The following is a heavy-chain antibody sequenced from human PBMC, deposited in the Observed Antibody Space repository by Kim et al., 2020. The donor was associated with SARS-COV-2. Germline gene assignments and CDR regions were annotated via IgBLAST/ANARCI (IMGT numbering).Heavy chain of an antibody. CDR1: GGSISSGGYS. D-gene: IGHD3-10*01. J-gene: IGHJ4*02. Sequence: SETLSLTCAVSGGSISSGGYSWSWIRQPPGKGLEWIGYIYHSGSTYYNPSLKSRVTISVDRSKNQFSLKLSSVTAADTAVYYCARGVVRGVFDYWGQGTLVTVSS. V-gene: IGHV4-30-2*01. CDR2: IYHSGST. CDR3: ARGVVRGVFDY.